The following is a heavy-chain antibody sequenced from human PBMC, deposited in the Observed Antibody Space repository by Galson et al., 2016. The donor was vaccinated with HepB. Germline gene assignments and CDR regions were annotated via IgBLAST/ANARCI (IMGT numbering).Heavy chain of an antibody. Sequence: SLRLSCAASGFTFSSYGMHWVRQAPGKGLEWVAVTSSDGSNKHYADSVKGRFTISRDNSEKTLYLQMNSLRAEDTAVYYCAKVSDEYYFDYWGQGTLVTGSS. J-gene: IGHJ4*02. V-gene: IGHV3-30*18. CDR1: GFTFSSYG. CDR2: TSSDGSNK. CDR3: AKVSDEYYFDY.